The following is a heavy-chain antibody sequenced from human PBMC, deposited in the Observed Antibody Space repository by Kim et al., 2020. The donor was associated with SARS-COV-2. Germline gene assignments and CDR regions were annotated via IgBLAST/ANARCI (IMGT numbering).Heavy chain of an antibody. J-gene: IGHJ4*02. CDR3: VRDARSLSMGIDY. Sequence: YNPSLKSRVTSQVATSKNQFSLKLSSVTAADTAVYYWVRDARSLSMGIDYWGQGTLVTVSS. D-gene: IGHD3-10*01. V-gene: IGHV4-31*02.